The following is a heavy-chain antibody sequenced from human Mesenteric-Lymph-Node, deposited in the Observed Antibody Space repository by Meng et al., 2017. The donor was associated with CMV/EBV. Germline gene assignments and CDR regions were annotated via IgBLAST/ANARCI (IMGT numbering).Heavy chain of an antibody. V-gene: IGHV3-23*01. D-gene: IGHD1-26*01. CDR1: GFTFSSYA. CDR2: ISGSGGST. CDR3: AKDLKWEPLRSFDY. J-gene: IGHJ4*02. Sequence: GESLKISCAASGFTFSSYAMSWVRQAPGKGLEWISAISGSGGSTYYADSVKGRFTISRDNSKNTLYLQMNSLRAEDTAVYYCAKDLKWEPLRSFDYWGQGTLVTVSS.